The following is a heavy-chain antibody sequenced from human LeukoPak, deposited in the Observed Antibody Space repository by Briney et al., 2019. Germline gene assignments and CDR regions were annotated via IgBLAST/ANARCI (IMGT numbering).Heavy chain of an antibody. J-gene: IGHJ4*02. CDR3: ARSAYNYGYVYFDH. CDR2: IDPNSDNI. D-gene: IGHD5-18*01. Sequence: ASVKVSCKASGYTFTGCFIHYVRQAPGQGLEWMGWIDPNSDNIRYSETFKDRVTMTRDTSTNTAYMELSWLRSDDTAVYYCARSAYNYGYVYFDHWGQGTLVTVSS. V-gene: IGHV1-2*02. CDR1: GYTFTGCF.